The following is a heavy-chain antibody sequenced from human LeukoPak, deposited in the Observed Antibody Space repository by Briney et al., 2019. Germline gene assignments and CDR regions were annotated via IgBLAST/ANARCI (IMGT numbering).Heavy chain of an antibody. CDR2: ISSSGSTI. J-gene: IGHJ4*02. CDR3: AKPQGDFWSGYYRR. Sequence: GGSLRLSCAASGFTFSDYYMSWIRQAPGNGLEWVSYISSSGSTIYYADSVKGRFTISRDNAKNSLYLQMNSLRAEDTAVYYCAKPQGDFWSGYYRRWGQGTLVTVSS. CDR1: GFTFSDYY. V-gene: IGHV3-11*01. D-gene: IGHD3-3*01.